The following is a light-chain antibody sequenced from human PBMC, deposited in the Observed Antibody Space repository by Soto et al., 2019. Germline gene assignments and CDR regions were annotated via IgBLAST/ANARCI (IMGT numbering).Light chain of an antibody. J-gene: IGLJ1*01. V-gene: IGLV1-40*01. CDR1: SCNIGAGYD. CDR3: QSYDSSLSGYV. CDR2: GNS. Sequence: QSVLTQPPSVSGAPGQRVTISCTGSSCNIGAGYDVHWYKQLPGTAPKLLIYGNSNRPSGVPDRFSGSNSATSASLAITGVQAEDEADYYCQSYDSSLSGYVFGTGTKLTVL.